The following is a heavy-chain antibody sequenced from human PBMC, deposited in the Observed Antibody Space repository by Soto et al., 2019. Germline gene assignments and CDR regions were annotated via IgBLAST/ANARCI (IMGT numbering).Heavy chain of an antibody. CDR3: ARDREGIQLWLMKYGMDV. D-gene: IGHD5-18*01. V-gene: IGHV3-7*03. Sequence: EVQLVESGGGLVQPGGSLRLSCAASGFTFSSYWMSWVRQAPGKGLEWVANIKQDGSEKYYVDSVKGRFTISRDNAKNSLYLQMNSLRAEDTAVYYCARDREGIQLWLMKYGMDVWGQGTTVTVSS. CDR1: GFTFSSYW. J-gene: IGHJ6*02. CDR2: IKQDGSEK.